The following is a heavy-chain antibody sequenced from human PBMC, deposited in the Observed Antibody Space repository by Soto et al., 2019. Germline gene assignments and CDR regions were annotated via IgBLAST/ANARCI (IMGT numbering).Heavy chain of an antibody. J-gene: IGHJ2*01. CDR2: IIPIFGTV. D-gene: IGHD5-12*01. CDR3: ARGNHRWLQLWYFDL. Sequence: QVQLVQSGAEVKKPGSSVKVSCKASGGTFSNYPVSWVRQAPGQGLEWMGGIIPIFGTVNYAQKFQGRLTITADESPSTAYRELSSLRSADTAVYYCARGNHRWLQLWYFDLWGRGTLVTVSS. CDR1: GGTFSNYP. V-gene: IGHV1-69*12.